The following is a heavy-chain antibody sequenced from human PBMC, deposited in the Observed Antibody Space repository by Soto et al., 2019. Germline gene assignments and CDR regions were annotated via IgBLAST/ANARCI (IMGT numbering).Heavy chain of an antibody. CDR2: IYYSGNT. Sequence: QVQLQESGPGLVKPSQTLSLTCTVSGGSISSGGYCWSWIRQHPGKGLEWIGYIYYSGNTYYNPSLKRRVTVSVDTSKNQFSLQLSSVTAADTAVYYCARLIVGAAGTTGWFDPWGQGTLVTVSS. J-gene: IGHJ5*02. D-gene: IGHD6-13*01. CDR3: ARLIVGAAGTTGWFDP. CDR1: GGSISSGGYC. V-gene: IGHV4-31*03.